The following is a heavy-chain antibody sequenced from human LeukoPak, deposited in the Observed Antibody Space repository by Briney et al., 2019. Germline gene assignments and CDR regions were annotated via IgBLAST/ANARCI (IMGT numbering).Heavy chain of an antibody. Sequence: PGGSLRLSCAASGFTFSDYYMSWIRQASGKGLEWVSYISGSGSTIYYADSVKGRFTISRDNAKNSLYLQMNSLRAEDTAVYYCARDPDSSGWYDYWGQGTLVTVSS. CDR2: ISGSGSTI. J-gene: IGHJ4*02. CDR3: ARDPDSSGWYDY. V-gene: IGHV3-11*01. D-gene: IGHD6-19*01. CDR1: GFTFSDYY.